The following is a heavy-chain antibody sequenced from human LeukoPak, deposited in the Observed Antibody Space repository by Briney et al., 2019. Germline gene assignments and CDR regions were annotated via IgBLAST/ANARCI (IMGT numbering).Heavy chain of an antibody. V-gene: IGHV1-69*13. D-gene: IGHD6-13*01. CDR3: ARERIAAADPYDY. CDR2: IIPIFGTA. J-gene: IGHJ4*02. CDR1: GGTFSSDA. Sequence: SVKVSCKASGGTFSSDAISWVRQAPGQGLEWMGGIIPIFGTANYAQKFQDRVTITADESTSTAYMELSSLRSEDTAVYYCARERIAAADPYDYWGQGTLVTVSS.